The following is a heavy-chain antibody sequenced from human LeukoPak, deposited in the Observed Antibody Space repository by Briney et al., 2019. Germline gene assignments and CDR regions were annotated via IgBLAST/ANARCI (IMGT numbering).Heavy chain of an antibody. CDR1: GFTFSSYG. D-gene: IGHD4-17*01. CDR3: ARDGYGDYWVDY. J-gene: IGHJ4*02. CDR2: ISYDGSNK. V-gene: IGHV3-30*03. Sequence: GRSLRLSCAAPGFTFSSYGMHWVRQAPGKGLEWVAVISYDGSNKYYADSVKGRSTISRDNSKNTLYLQMNSLRAEDTAVYYCARDGYGDYWVDYWGQGTLVTVSS.